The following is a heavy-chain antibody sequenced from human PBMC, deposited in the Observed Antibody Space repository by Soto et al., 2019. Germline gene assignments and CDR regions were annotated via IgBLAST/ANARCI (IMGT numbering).Heavy chain of an antibody. Sequence: QVQLQQWGAGLLKPSETLSLTCAVYGGSFSGYYWSWIRQPPGKGLEWIGEINHSGSTNYNPSLKSRVTISVSTSKDKFSQKLSTVTAAGTAVDYSAGDSSCQYNWIDPGGEGTPVTVSS. J-gene: IGHJ5*02. V-gene: IGHV4-34*01. CDR1: GGSFSGYY. CDR2: INHSGST. D-gene: IGHD3-22*01. CDR3: AGDSSCQYNWIDP.